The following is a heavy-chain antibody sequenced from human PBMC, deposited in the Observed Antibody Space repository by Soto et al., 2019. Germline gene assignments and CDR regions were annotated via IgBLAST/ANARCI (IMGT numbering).Heavy chain of an antibody. CDR2: VNSDGSIT. D-gene: IGHD2-21*01. Sequence: EVRLEESGGGLVQPGGSLRLSCAASGFTFDSYWMYWVRQAPGKGLVWVSRVNSDGSITTYADSVKGRFTISRDNAKNTLSLQMNSLRVEDTAVYYCATSIGAVVISPYFFDYWGQGALVTVSS. V-gene: IGHV3-74*01. J-gene: IGHJ4*02. CDR1: GFTFDSYW. CDR3: ATSIGAVVISPYFFDY.